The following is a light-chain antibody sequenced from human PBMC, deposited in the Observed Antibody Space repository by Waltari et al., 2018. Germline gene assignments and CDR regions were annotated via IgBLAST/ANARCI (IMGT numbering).Light chain of an antibody. CDR1: SSDVGGYNY. J-gene: IGLJ1*01. CDR3: SSYTSSSTYV. Sequence: QSALTQTAPVSGSPGQSITISCTGTSSDVGGYNYVSWYQQHPGKAPKLMIYDVSKRPSGVSNRFSGSKSGNTASLTISGLQAEDEADYYCSSYTSSSTYVFGTGTKVTVL. CDR2: DVS. V-gene: IGLV2-14*01.